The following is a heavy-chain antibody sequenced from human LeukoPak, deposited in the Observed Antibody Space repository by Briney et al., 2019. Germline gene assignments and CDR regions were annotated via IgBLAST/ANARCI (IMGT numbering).Heavy chain of an antibody. D-gene: IGHD3-22*01. CDR3: ARLRDRVVSAPDY. CDR1: GFTFSSYA. J-gene: IGHJ4*02. V-gene: IGHV3-23*01. Sequence: PGGSLRLSCAASGFTFSSYAMSWVRQAPGKGLEWVSAISGSGGSTYYADSVKGRFTISRDNSKNSLYLQMNSLRAEDTAVYYCARLRDRVVSAPDYWGQGTLVTVSS. CDR2: ISGSGGST.